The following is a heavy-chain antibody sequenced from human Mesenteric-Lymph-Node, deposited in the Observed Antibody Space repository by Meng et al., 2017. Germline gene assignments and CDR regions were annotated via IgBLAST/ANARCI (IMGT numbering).Heavy chain of an antibody. CDR2: IKQDGSEK. CDR1: GFTFSSYW. V-gene: IGHV3-7*01. Sequence: GESLKISCAASGFTFSSYWMSWVRQASGKGLEWGANIKQDGSEKYYVDSVKGRFTISRDNAKNSLYLQMNSLRAEDTAVYYCARDRSLASWGQGTLVTVSS. D-gene: IGHD1-14*01. CDR3: ARDRSLAS. J-gene: IGHJ4*02.